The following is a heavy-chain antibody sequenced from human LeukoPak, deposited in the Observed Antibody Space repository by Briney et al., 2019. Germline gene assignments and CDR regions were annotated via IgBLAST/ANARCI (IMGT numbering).Heavy chain of an antibody. CDR3: ARGRHYDSSGYYLFAFDI. CDR1: GFTFSSYG. D-gene: IGHD3-22*01. CDR2: IRYDGSNK. V-gene: IGHV3-30*02. Sequence: PGGSLRLSCAASGFTFSSYGMHWVRQAPGKGLEWVAFIRYDGSNKYYADSVKGRFTISRDNSKNTLYLQMNSLRAEDTAVYYCARGRHYDSSGYYLFAFDIWGQGTMVTVSS. J-gene: IGHJ3*02.